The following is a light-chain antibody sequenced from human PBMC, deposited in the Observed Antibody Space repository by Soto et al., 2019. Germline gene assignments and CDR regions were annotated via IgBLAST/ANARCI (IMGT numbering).Light chain of an antibody. CDR1: QSVSSN. CDR3: QHYNNWPPWT. Sequence: ELVMTQSTATLSVSPGERATLSCRASQSVSSNLAWYQQKPGQAPRLLIYRASTRATGIPVRFSGSGSGTDFPLTISSLQSEDFAVYYCQHYNNWPPWTFGQGTKVEIK. J-gene: IGKJ1*01. CDR2: RAS. V-gene: IGKV3-15*01.